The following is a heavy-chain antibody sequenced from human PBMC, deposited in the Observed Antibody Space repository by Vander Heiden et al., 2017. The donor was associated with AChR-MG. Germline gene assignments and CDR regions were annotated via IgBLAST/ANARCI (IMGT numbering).Heavy chain of an antibody. D-gene: IGHD3-22*01. CDR3: ARHWSSSGYSFDS. CDR1: GYTFTTYW. J-gene: IGHJ4*02. CDR2: INPADSYS. V-gene: IGHV5-10-1*03. Sequence: EVQLVQSGAELKRPGESLRISCEGSGYTFTTYWISWVRQMPGKGLEWMGRINPADSYSDYSPSFQGHVSSSADMFTNTAYLQWNSLGASDTATYYCARHWSSSGYSFDSWGQGTLVTVSS.